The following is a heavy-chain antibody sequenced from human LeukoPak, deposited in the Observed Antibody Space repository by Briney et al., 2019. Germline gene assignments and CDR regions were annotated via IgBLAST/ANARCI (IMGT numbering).Heavy chain of an antibody. CDR1: GCSISSYY. D-gene: IGHD5-18*01. J-gene: IGHJ4*02. CDR2: IYYSGST. CDR3: ATARGYSYGPKYYFDY. V-gene: IGHV4-59*06. Sequence: SETLSLTCTVSGCSISSYYWSWIRQPPGKGLEWIAYIYYSGSTYYNPSLKSRVTISVDTSKNQFSLKLSSVTAADTAVYYCATARGYSYGPKYYFDYRGQGTLVTVSS.